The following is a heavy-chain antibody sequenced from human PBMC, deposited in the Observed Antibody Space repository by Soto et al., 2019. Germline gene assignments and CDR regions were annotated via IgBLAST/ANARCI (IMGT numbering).Heavy chain of an antibody. Sequence: ASVKVSCKASGYTFTGYYMHWVRQAPGQWLEWMGWINPNSGGTNYAQKFQGWVTMTRDTSISTVYMELSRLRSDDTAVYYCAIGDPSDSGMDVWGQGTTVTVSS. J-gene: IGHJ6*02. CDR3: AIGDPSDSGMDV. CDR2: INPNSGGT. CDR1: GYTFTGYY. V-gene: IGHV1-2*04.